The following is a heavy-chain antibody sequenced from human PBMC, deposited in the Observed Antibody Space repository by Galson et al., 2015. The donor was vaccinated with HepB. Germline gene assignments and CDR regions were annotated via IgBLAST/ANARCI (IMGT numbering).Heavy chain of an antibody. CDR2: ISWNSGSI. D-gene: IGHD2-21*02. CDR3: AKVGRQIVMVTAIWGAFDI. CDR1: GFTFNDYA. V-gene: IGHV3-9*01. Sequence: SLRLSCATSGFTFNDYAMHWVRQAPGKGLEWVAGISWNSGSIGYADAVRGRFTISRDNAKKSLYLEMNSLRAEDTALYYCAKVGRQIVMVTAIWGAFDIWGQGTMVTVSS. J-gene: IGHJ3*02.